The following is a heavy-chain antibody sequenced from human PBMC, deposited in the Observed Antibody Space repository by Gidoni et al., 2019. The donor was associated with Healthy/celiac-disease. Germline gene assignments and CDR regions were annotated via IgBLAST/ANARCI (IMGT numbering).Heavy chain of an antibody. CDR3: AKDMAPFIAARPGWDYYGMDV. CDR2: ISWNSGSI. Sequence: EVQLVESGGGLVQPGRSLRVSCEAYGFTFDDYPIHWVRQAPGKGLEWVSGISWNSGSIGYADSVKGRFTISRDNAKNSLYLQMNSLRAEDTALYYCAKDMAPFIAARPGWDYYGMDVWGQGTTVTVSS. D-gene: IGHD6-6*01. J-gene: IGHJ6*02. V-gene: IGHV3-9*01. CDR1: GFTFDDYP.